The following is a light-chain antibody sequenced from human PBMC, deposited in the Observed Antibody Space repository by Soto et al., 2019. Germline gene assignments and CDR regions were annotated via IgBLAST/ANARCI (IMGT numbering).Light chain of an antibody. CDR2: LDRSGRY. Sequence: QPVLTQSSSASASLGSSVKLTCILSSGHNTYIIAWHQQQPGKAPRFLMTLDRSGRYNRGSGVPDRFSGSSSGADRYLTICSLRVEDEGDYYCETWYSNTHKVFGGGTKLTVL. J-gene: IGLJ3*02. CDR1: SGHNTYI. V-gene: IGLV4-60*02. CDR3: ETWYSNTHKV.